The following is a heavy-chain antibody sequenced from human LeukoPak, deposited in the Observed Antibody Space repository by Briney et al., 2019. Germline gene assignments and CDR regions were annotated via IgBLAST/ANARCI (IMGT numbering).Heavy chain of an antibody. CDR2: IRGSGGST. J-gene: IGHJ3*02. CDR3: AKDLTYQLLVDNAFDI. D-gene: IGHD2-2*01. V-gene: IGHV3-23*01. CDR1: GFTFSSYA. Sequence: GGSLRLSCAASGFTFSSYAMSWVRQAPGKGLEWVSAIRGSGGSTYYADSVKGRFTISRDNSKNTLYLQMNSLRAEDTAVYYCAKDLTYQLLVDNAFDIWGQGTMVTVSS.